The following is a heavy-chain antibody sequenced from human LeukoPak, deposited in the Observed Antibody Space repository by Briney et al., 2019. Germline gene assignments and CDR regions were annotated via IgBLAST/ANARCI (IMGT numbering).Heavy chain of an antibody. CDR2: ISWNSGSI. CDR3: AIKNYYDSSGPFDY. J-gene: IGHJ4*02. CDR1: GFTFSSYA. V-gene: IGHV3-9*01. Sequence: GGSLRLSCAASGFTFSSYAMHWVRQAPGKGLEWVSGISWNSGSIGYADSVKGRFTISRDNAKNSLYLQMNSLRAEDTALYYCAIKNYYDSSGPFDYWGQGTLVTVSS. D-gene: IGHD3-22*01.